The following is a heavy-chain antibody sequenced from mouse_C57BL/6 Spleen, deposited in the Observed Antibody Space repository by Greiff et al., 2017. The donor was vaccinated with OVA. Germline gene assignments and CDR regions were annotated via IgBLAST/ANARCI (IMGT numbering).Heavy chain of an antibody. J-gene: IGHJ1*03. Sequence: VQLQQSGPELVKPGASVKISCKASGYSFTGYYMNWVKQSPEKSLEWIGEINPSTGGTTYNQKFKAKATLTVDKSSSTAYMQLKSLTSEDSAVYYCARSFITTGYFDVWGTGTTVTVSS. CDR1: GYSFTGYY. D-gene: IGHD1-1*01. V-gene: IGHV1-42*01. CDR3: ARSFITTGYFDV. CDR2: INPSTGGT.